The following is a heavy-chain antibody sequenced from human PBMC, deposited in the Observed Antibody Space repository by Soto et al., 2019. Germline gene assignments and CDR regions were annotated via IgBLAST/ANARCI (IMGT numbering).Heavy chain of an antibody. CDR2: ISYDGSNK. D-gene: IGHD3-3*01. CDR1: GFTFSSYA. J-gene: IGHJ6*02. CDR3: ARGLGDFWSGYLPRRGYYYYGMDV. Sequence: GGSLRLSCAASGFTFSSYAMHWVRQAPGKGLEWVAVISYDGSNKYYADSVKGRFTISREYSKNTLYLQMNSLRAEDTAVYYCARGLGDFWSGYLPRRGYYYYGMDVWGQGTTVTVSS. V-gene: IGHV3-30-3*01.